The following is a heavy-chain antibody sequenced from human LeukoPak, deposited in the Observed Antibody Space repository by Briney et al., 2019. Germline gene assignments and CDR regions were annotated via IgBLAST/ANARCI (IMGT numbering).Heavy chain of an antibody. CDR1: GYTFTGYY. Sequence: GASVKVSCKASGYTFTGYYMHWVRQAPGQGLEWMGWINPNSGGTNYAQKFQGRVTMTRDTSISTAYMELSRLRSDDTAVYYCEVFGVADGSWVDYWGQGTLVTVSS. V-gene: IGHV1-2*02. CDR3: EVFGVADGSWVDY. D-gene: IGHD3-3*01. J-gene: IGHJ4*02. CDR2: INPNSGGT.